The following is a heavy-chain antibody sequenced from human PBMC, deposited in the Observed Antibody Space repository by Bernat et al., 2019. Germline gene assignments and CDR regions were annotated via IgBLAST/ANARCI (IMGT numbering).Heavy chain of an antibody. D-gene: IGHD3-22*01. Sequence: QVQLQESGPGLVKPSETLSLTCTVSGGSISSYYWSWIRQPAGKGLEWIGRIYTSGSTNYNPSLKSRVTMSVDTSKNQFSLKLSSVTAADTAVYYFASESPPYYYDSSGYMAWGQGTLVTVSS. CDR3: ASESPPYYYDSSGYMA. V-gene: IGHV4-4*07. J-gene: IGHJ4*02. CDR1: GGSISSYY. CDR2: IYTSGST.